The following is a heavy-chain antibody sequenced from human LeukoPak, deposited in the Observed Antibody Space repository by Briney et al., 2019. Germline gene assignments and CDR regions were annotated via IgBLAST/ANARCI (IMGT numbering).Heavy chain of an antibody. D-gene: IGHD4-17*01. V-gene: IGHV4-59*08. CDR2: IYYSGST. Sequence: PSETLSLTCTVSGGSISSYYWSWIRQPPGKGLEGIGYIYYSGSTNYNPSLQSRVTISVDTSKTQFSLKLSSVTAADTAVYYCARYNYGDHFFDYWGQGTLVTVSS. CDR1: GGSISSYY. CDR3: ARYNYGDHFFDY. J-gene: IGHJ4*02.